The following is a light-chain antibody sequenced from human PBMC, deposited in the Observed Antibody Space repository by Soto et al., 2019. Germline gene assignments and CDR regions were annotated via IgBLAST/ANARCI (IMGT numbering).Light chain of an antibody. CDR3: QQYSSTFWT. V-gene: IGKV3-20*01. CDR2: GAS. J-gene: IGKJ1*01. CDR1: QSSSSSY. Sequence: THTPGTLSFPPGERTTLSCRASQSSSSSYLAWYQQKPGQAPRLLVYGASSRATGIPDRFSGSGSGTDFTLTISRLEPEDFALYYCQQYSSTFWTLGQGTKVHIK.